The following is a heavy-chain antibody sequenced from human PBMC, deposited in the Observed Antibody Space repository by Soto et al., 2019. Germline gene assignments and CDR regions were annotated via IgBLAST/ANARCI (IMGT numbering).Heavy chain of an antibody. CDR3: AIPESDSSSFWPTTLLY. Sequence: GASVKVSCKASGHTFTSYDINWVRQATGQGLEWMGWMNPNSGNTGYAQKFQGRVTMTRNTSISTAYMELSSLRSEDTAVYYCAIPESDSSSFWPTTLLYWGQGTLVTVSS. J-gene: IGHJ4*02. CDR1: GHTFTSYD. V-gene: IGHV1-8*01. D-gene: IGHD6-13*01. CDR2: MNPNSGNT.